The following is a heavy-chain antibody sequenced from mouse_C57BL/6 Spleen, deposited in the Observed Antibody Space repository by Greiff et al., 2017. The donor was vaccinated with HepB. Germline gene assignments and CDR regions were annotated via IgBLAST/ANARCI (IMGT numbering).Heavy chain of an antibody. J-gene: IGHJ4*01. Sequence: VQLQQSGPELVKPGASVKISCKASGYSFTGYYMNWVKQSPEKSLEWIGEINPSTGGTTYNQKFKAKATLTVDKSSSTAYMQLKSLTSEDSAVYYCASGHGNLYYYAMDYWGQGTSVTVSS. CDR3: ASGHGNLYYYAMDY. D-gene: IGHD2-1*01. V-gene: IGHV1-42*01. CDR2: INPSTGGT. CDR1: GYSFTGYY.